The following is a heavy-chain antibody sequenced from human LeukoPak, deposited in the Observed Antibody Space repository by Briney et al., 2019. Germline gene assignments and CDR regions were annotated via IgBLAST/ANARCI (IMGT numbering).Heavy chain of an antibody. J-gene: IGHJ4*02. CDR2: INPNSGGT. CDR1: GYTLTGCY. Sequence: ASVKVSCKASGYTLTGCYMHWVRQAPGQGLEWMGRINPNSGGTNYAQKFQGRVTMTRDTSISTAYMELSRLRSDDTAVYYCARESYGLSLNYWGQGTLVTVSS. D-gene: IGHD5-18*01. CDR3: ARESYGLSLNY. V-gene: IGHV1-2*06.